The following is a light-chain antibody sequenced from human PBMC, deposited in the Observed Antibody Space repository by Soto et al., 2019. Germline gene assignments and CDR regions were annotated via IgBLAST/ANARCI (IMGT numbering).Light chain of an antibody. CDR2: GAS. CDR1: QSVSSSL. V-gene: IGKV3-20*01. CDR3: QNYGNSPWT. J-gene: IGKJ1*01. Sequence: EIVLTQSPGTLSVSPGERATLSCRASQSVSSSLLAWYQQKPGQAPRLLIYGASNRATGIPDRFSGSGSETDFTLTISGLEPEDFAVYYCQNYGNSPWTFGQGTKVDIK.